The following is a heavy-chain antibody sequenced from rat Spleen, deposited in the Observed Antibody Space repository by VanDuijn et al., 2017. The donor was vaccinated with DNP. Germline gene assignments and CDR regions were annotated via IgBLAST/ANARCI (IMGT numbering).Heavy chain of an antibody. V-gene: IGHV2-43*01. J-gene: IGHJ2*01. CDR3: ARGDYDGSYYSYYFDY. Sequence: QVQLKESGPGLVQPSETLSLACTVSGFSLTSYHVHWIRQSSGKGLEWMGIVWTGGSTEYNSALKSRLSISRDTSKSQVFLKMNGLQTEETATYYCARGDYDGSYYSYYFDYWGQGVMVTVSS. D-gene: IGHD1-12*02. CDR2: VWTGGST. CDR1: GFSLTSYH.